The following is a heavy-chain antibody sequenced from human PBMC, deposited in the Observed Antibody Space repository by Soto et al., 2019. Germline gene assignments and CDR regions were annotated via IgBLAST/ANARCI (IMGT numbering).Heavy chain of an antibody. V-gene: IGHV4-4*02. CDR3: ARWRDAYNLSYFDY. CDR1: GGSLGDSYW. Sequence: SETMSLTCDVAGGSLGDSYWWTWVRQPPGKGLEWIGDIYHTGYTYYNPSLESRVTMSVDKSKNQFSLKLTSVTAADTAVYFCARWRDAYNLSYFDYWGQGTQVTVSS. D-gene: IGHD1-1*01. J-gene: IGHJ4*02. CDR2: IYHTGYT.